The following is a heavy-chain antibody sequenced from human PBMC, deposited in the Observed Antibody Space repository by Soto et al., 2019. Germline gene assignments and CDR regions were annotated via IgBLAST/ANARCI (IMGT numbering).Heavy chain of an antibody. CDR2: ISTSSTTI. CDR3: VMRYYFDY. V-gene: IGHV3-48*01. Sequence: EVQLVESGGGLVQPGGSLRLSCAASGLTFSSYSMNWVRQAPGKGLEWVSDISTSSTTIHYADSVKGRFTISRDNAKNSLYLQMNSLRAEDTAVYYCVMRYYFDYWGQGTLVTVSS. CDR1: GLTFSSYS. J-gene: IGHJ4*02. D-gene: IGHD2-8*01.